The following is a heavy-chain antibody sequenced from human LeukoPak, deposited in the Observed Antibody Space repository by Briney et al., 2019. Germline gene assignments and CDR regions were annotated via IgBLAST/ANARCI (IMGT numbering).Heavy chain of an antibody. CDR1: GFTFSSYA. CDR2: ISSNGGST. Sequence: GGSLRLSCAASGFTFSSYAMHWVRQAPGKGLEYVSAISSNGGSTYYANSVKGRFTISRDNSKNTLYLQMGSLRAEDMAVYYCARGALIITVFNWGQGTLVTVSS. CDR3: ARGALIITVFN. D-gene: IGHD1-20*01. J-gene: IGHJ4*02. V-gene: IGHV3-64*01.